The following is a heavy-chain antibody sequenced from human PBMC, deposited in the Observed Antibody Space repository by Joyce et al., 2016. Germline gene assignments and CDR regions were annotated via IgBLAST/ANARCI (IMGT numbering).Heavy chain of an antibody. J-gene: IGHJ4*02. CDR1: GGPLRGFF. D-gene: IGHD6-19*01. CDR3: ARSQWLAPLMY. V-gene: IGHV4-34*01. Sequence: QVQLQQWGAGLLKPSETLSLTCAVSGGPLRGFFWTWVRQPPGKGLEWIGDIKNSGVTNYNPSLNTRVTFSVDTSKNQFSLKLTSLSAADTAVYYCARSQWLAPLMYWGQGTPVTVSS. CDR2: IKNSGVT.